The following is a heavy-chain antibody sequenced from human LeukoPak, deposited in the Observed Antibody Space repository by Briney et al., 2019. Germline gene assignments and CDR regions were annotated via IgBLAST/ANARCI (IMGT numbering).Heavy chain of an antibody. CDR1: GFTFSDYY. Sequence: PGGSLRLSCAASGFTFSDYYMTWIRQAPGKGLEWVSYISGSGSTIYYADSVKGRFTISRDNAKNSLYLQMNSLRAEDTAVYYCARDFYDTSGYYYDYWGQGTLVTVSS. J-gene: IGHJ4*02. D-gene: IGHD3-22*01. CDR2: ISGSGSTI. CDR3: ARDFYDTSGYYYDY. V-gene: IGHV3-11*04.